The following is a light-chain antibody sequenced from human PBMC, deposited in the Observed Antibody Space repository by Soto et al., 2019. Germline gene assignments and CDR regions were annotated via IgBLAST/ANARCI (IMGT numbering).Light chain of an antibody. J-gene: IGKJ1*01. V-gene: IGKV3-11*01. CDR2: EVS. Sequence: EIVLTQSPATLSLSPGERATLSCRASESVSSDLAWYQQKPGQAPRLLMYEVSTRAAGIPARFSGGGSGTDFTLTIRSLEPEDFAVYYCQQRSDWPWTSGQGTK. CDR3: QQRSDWPWT. CDR1: ESVSSD.